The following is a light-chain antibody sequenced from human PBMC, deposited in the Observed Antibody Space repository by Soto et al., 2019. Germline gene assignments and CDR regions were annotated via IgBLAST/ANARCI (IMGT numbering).Light chain of an antibody. V-gene: IGLV2-23*03. CDR1: SSDVGSYNL. J-gene: IGLJ3*02. CDR3: CSYAGSSTFV. CDR2: EGS. Sequence: QSALTQPASVSGSPGQSITISCTGTSSDVGSYNLVSWYQQHPGKAPKVMIYEGSKRPSGVSNRFSGSKSGNTASLTISGLQAEDEADYYCCSYAGSSTFVFGGGTILTVL.